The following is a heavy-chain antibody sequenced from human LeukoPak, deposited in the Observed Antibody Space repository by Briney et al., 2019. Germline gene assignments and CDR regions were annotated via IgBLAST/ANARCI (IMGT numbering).Heavy chain of an antibody. CDR3: AKDLRGAY. Sequence: WGSLRLSCAVSGFTFSDYYMSWVRQAPGKGLQWVSSITSSGGSTYYADSVKGRFTISRDNSKNTLYLQMNSLRAEDTAVFYCAKDLRGAYWGQGTLVTVSS. V-gene: IGHV3-23*01. D-gene: IGHD1-26*01. CDR1: GFTFSDYY. J-gene: IGHJ4*02. CDR2: ITSSGGST.